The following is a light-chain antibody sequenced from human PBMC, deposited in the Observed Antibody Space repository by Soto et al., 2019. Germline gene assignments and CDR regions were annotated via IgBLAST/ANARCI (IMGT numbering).Light chain of an antibody. V-gene: IGKV1-5*01. Sequence: IPMTQSPSTLSASVGDRVTITCRASQSIGAWLAWYQQKPGKAPNLLIYDASSLESGVPSRFSGSGSGTEFTLTINSLQPDDFGTFYCQHYSTYSLTFGPGTKVDIK. CDR2: DAS. CDR1: QSIGAW. CDR3: QHYSTYSLT. J-gene: IGKJ3*01.